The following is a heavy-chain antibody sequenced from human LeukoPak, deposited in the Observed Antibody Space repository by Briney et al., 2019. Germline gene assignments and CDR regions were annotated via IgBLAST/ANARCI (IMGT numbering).Heavy chain of an antibody. V-gene: IGHV4-34*01. CDR2: INHSGGT. CDR3: ARVSWLTYYFDY. CDR1: GGSFSGYY. D-gene: IGHD3-22*01. J-gene: IGHJ4*02. Sequence: SETLSLTCAVYGGSFSGYYWSWIRQPPGKGLEWIGEINHSGGTNYNPSLKSRVTISVDTSKNQFSLKLSSVTAADTAVYYCARVSWLTYYFDYWGQGTLVTVSS.